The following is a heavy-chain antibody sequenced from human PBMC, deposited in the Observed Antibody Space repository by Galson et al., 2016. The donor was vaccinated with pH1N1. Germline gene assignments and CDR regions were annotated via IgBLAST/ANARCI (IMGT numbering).Heavy chain of an antibody. V-gene: IGHV3-7*01. CDR2: IKEDGSEK. D-gene: IGHD3-16*02. Sequence: SLRLSCAASGFTFNNYWMHWVRQVPGKGLEWVANIKEDGSEKYYVDSVRGRFTISRDNAKNSLYLQMNSLRDEDTALYYCARAIRSRSSYWGQGTLVTVSP. CDR3: ARAIRSRSSY. J-gene: IGHJ4*02. CDR1: GFTFNNYW.